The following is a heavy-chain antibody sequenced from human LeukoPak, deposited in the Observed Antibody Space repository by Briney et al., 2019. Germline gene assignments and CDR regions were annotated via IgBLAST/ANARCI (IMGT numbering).Heavy chain of an antibody. D-gene: IGHD2-2*02. CDR3: ARGGGYCTGPSCYIDY. Sequence: PGGSLRLSCAASGFTFSSYSMNWVRQAPGKGLEWVSSISSSSYIYYADSVKGRFTISRDNSKNTLYLQMNSLRAEDTTVFYCARGGGYCTGPSCYIDYWGLGTLVTVSS. J-gene: IGHJ4*02. CDR2: ISSSSYI. V-gene: IGHV3-21*01. CDR1: GFTFSSYS.